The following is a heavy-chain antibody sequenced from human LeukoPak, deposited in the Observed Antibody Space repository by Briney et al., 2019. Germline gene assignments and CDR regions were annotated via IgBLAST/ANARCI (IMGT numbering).Heavy chain of an antibody. CDR3: ARDYRDIVVVPAASNNWFDP. Sequence: PSETLSLTCTVSGGSISSYYWSWIRQPAGKGLEWIGRIYTSGSTNYNPSLKSRVTMSVDTSKDQFSLKLSSVTAADTAVYYCARDYRDIVVVPAASNNWFDPWGQGTLVTVSS. CDR1: GGSISSYY. CDR2: IYTSGST. J-gene: IGHJ5*02. D-gene: IGHD2-2*01. V-gene: IGHV4-4*07.